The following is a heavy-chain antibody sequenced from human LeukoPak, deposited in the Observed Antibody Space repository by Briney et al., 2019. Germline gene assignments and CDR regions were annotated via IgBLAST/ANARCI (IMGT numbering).Heavy chain of an antibody. CDR3: ARGQGLRYFDWLRRYYFDY. CDR2: INHSRST. J-gene: IGHJ4*02. D-gene: IGHD3-9*01. V-gene: IGHV4-34*01. Sequence: SETLSLTCAVYGGSFSGYYWSWIRQPPGKGLEWIGEINHSRSTNYNPSLKSRVTISVDTSKNQFSLKLSSVTAADTAVYYCARGQGLRYFDWLRRYYFDYWGQGTLVTVSS. CDR1: GGSFSGYY.